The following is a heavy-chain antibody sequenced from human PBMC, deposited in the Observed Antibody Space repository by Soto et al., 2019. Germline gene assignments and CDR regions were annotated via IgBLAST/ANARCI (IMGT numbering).Heavy chain of an antibody. CDR2: IKQDGSEK. J-gene: IGHJ4*02. V-gene: IGHV3-7*02. D-gene: IGHD6-13*01. Sequence: PGGSLRLSCAASGFTFSSYWMSWVRQAPGKGLEWVANIKQDGSEKYYVDSVKGRFTISRDNAKNSLYLQMNSLRAEDTAVYYGASPQGWVSNPFDDWGQGTLVTVSS. CDR1: GFTFSSYW. CDR3: ASPQGWVSNPFDD.